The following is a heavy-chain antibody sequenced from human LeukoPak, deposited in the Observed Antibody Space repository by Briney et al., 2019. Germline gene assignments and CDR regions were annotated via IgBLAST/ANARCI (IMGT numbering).Heavy chain of an antibody. D-gene: IGHD2-15*01. CDR2: INPSGGST. CDR3: ARDREYCSGGSCQTRFDP. J-gene: IGHJ5*02. V-gene: IGHV1-46*01. CDR1: GYTFTSYY. Sequence: ASMKVSCKASGYTFTSYYMHWVRQAPGQGLEWMGIINPSGGSTSYAQKFQGRVTMTRDMSTSTVYMELSSLRSEDTAVYYCARDREYCSGGSCQTRFDPWGQGTLVTVSS.